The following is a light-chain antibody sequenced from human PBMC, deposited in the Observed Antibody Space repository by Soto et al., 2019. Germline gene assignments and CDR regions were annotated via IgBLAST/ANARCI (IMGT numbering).Light chain of an antibody. CDR1: SSDVGGYNY. J-gene: IGLJ1*01. CDR2: DVS. V-gene: IGLV2-11*01. Sequence: QSVLTQPRSVSGSPGQSVTISCTGTSSDVGGYNYVSWYQQHPGKAPKLMIYDVSKRPSGVPDRFSGSKSGNTASLTISGLQAEDEADYYCCSYAGSYTFPFVFGTGNKVTVL. CDR3: CSYAGSYTFPFV.